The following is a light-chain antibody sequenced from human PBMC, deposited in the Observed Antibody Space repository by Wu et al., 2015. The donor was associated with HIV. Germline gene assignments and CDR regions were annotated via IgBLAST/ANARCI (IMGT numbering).Light chain of an antibody. CDR2: GTS. CDR1: QSISNN. Sequence: EIVMTQSPATLSVSPGERATLSCRASQSISNNLAWYQQKPGQAPRLLFYGTSTRATGIPARFSGSGSGTEFTLTISSMQSEDFAIYYCQQYNNWPRTFGQGTKVGNQT. J-gene: IGKJ1*01. CDR3: QQYNNWPRT. V-gene: IGKV3-15*01.